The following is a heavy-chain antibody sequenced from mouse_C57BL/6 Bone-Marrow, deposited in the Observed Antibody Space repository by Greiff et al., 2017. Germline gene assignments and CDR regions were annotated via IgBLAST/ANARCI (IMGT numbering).Heavy chain of an antibody. CDR3: AKSIYYYGCS. D-gene: IGHD1-1*01. Sequence: EVQLVESGGGLVKPGGSLKLSCAASGFTFSDYGMHWVRQAPEKGLEWVAYISSGSSTIYYADTVKGRFTISRDNAKNTLFLQMTSLRSEDTAMYYCAKSIYYYGCSWGQGTSVTVSS. V-gene: IGHV5-17*01. CDR2: ISSGSSTI. J-gene: IGHJ4*01. CDR1: GFTFSDYG.